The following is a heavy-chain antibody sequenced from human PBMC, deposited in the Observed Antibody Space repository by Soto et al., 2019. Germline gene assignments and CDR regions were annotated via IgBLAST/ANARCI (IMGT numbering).Heavy chain of an antibody. CDR3: TRFGTYYDASGFLY. CDR2: IDSGGSRA. V-gene: IGHV3-74*01. D-gene: IGHD3-22*01. CDR1: GFTFSHNW. Sequence: GGSLRLSCAASGFTFSHNWMHWVRQAPGKGLVWVSRIDSGGSRADYADSVKGRFTISRDNGKNTLYLQMNSLTAEDTAVYYCTRFGTYYDASGFLYWGQGTLVTVSS. J-gene: IGHJ4*02.